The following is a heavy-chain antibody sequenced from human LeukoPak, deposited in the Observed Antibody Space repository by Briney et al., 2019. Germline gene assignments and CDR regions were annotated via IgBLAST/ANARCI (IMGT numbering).Heavy chain of an antibody. CDR3: ARDQWLVPKYFQH. D-gene: IGHD6-19*01. CDR2: ISYDGSNK. J-gene: IGHJ1*01. CDR1: GFTFSSYA. Sequence: GGSLRLSCAASGFTFSSYAMHWVRQAPGKGLEWVAVISYDGSNKYYADSVKGRFTISRDNSKNTLYLQMNSLRAEDTAVYHCARDQWLVPKYFQHWGQGTLVTVSS. V-gene: IGHV3-30*04.